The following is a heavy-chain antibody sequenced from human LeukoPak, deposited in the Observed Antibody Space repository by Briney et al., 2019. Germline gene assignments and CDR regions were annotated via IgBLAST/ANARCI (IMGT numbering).Heavy chain of an antibody. Sequence: PGWSLRLSCAASGFTFSSYWMHWVRQAPGKGLEWVASINQDGSTKNHVDSVKGRFTISRDNAKNSLSLQMNSLTVEDAAVYYCAKDLHYYTSDIWGQGTTVTVSS. CDR2: INQDGSTK. J-gene: IGHJ6*02. D-gene: IGHD3-22*01. V-gene: IGHV3-7*01. CDR3: AKDLHYYTSDI. CDR1: GFTFSSYW.